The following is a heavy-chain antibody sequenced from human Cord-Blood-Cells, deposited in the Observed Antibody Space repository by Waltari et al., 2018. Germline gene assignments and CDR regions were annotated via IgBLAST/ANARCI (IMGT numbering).Heavy chain of an antibody. D-gene: IGHD6-6*01. CDR2: ISSSSSYI. J-gene: IGHJ4*02. Sequence: EVQLVESGGGLVKPAGSLRPSWAASGFTFSSYSINWVRQAPGKGLEWVSSISSSSSYIYYADSVKGRFTISRDNAKNSLYLQMNSLRAEDTAVYYCARDRRKYSSSFDYWGQGTLVTVSS. V-gene: IGHV3-21*01. CDR1: GFTFSSYS. CDR3: ARDRRKYSSSFDY.